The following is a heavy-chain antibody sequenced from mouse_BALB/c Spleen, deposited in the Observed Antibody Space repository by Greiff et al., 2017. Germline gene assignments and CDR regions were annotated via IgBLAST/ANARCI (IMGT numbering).Heavy chain of an antibody. Sequence: VQLKQSGPGLVKPSQSLSLTCTVTGYSITSDYAWNWIRQFPGNKLEWMGYISYSGSTSYNPSLKSRISITRDTSKNQFFLQLNSVTTEDTATYYCAGIYYDFNYFDYWGQGTTLTVSS. V-gene: IGHV3-2*02. CDR3: AGIYYDFNYFDY. CDR2: ISYSGST. CDR1: GYSITSDYA. D-gene: IGHD2-4*01. J-gene: IGHJ2*01.